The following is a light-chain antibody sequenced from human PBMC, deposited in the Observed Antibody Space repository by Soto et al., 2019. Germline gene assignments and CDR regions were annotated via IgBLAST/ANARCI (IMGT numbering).Light chain of an antibody. CDR1: SSDVGGSGL. V-gene: IGLV2-23*01. Sequence: QSALTQPASVSGSPGQSITISCTGTSSDVGGSGLVSWYQFHPGKAPKLLIFEGFKGPSGVSNRFSGSKSGSTASLTISGLQAEDEADYYCCSYAGRSTWDVVFGGGTKVTVL. CDR2: EGF. CDR3: CSYAGRSTWDVV. J-gene: IGLJ2*01.